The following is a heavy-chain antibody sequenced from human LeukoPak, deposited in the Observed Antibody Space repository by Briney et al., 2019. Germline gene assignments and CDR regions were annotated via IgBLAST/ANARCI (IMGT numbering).Heavy chain of an antibody. J-gene: IGHJ3*02. D-gene: IGHD3-22*01. CDR3: ARGRRHYDSSGYYYEGDAFDI. CDR1: GGTFSSYA. CDR2: INPNSGGT. Sequence: ASVKVSCKASGGTFSSYAISWVRQAPGQGLEWMGWINPNSGGTNYAQKFQGRVTVTRDTSITTAYMELSSLRSDDTAVCYCARGRRHYDSSGYYYEGDAFDIWGQGTMVTVSS. V-gene: IGHV1-2*02.